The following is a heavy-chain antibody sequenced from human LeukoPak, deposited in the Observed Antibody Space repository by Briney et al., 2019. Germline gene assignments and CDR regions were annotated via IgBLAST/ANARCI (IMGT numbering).Heavy chain of an antibody. CDR1: GGSISSYY. CDR2: IYYSGST. V-gene: IGHV4-59*01. D-gene: IGHD5-12*01. CDR3: ATAHYSGYDWHAFDI. Sequence: SETLSLTCTVSGGSISSYYWSWIRQPPGKGLEWIGSIYYSGSTYYNPSLKSRVTISVDTSKNQFSLKLSSVTAADTAVYYCATAHYSGYDWHAFDIWGQGTMVTVSS. J-gene: IGHJ3*02.